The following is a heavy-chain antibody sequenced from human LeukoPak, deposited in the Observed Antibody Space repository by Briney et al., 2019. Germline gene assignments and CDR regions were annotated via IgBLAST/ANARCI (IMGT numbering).Heavy chain of an antibody. V-gene: IGHV1-69*05. Sequence: SVKVPCKASGGTFSSYAISWVRQAPGQGLEWMGGIIPIFGTANYAQKFQGRVTITTDESTSTAYMELSSLRSEDTAVYYCARDQTYGSGSSPFYYYYYMDVWGKGTTVTVSS. CDR2: IIPIFGTA. CDR1: GGTFSSYA. D-gene: IGHD3-10*01. J-gene: IGHJ6*03. CDR3: ARDQTYGSGSSPFYYYYYMDV.